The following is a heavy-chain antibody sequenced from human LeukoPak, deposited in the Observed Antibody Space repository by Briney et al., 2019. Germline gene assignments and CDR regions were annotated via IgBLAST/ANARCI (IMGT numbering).Heavy chain of an antibody. Sequence: PSQTLSLTCTVSGGSISSGSYYWSWIRQPAGKGLEWIGRIYTSGSTNYNPSLKSRVTISVDTSKNQFSLKLSSVTAADTAVYYCARDPRGDSGSFNWGQGTLVTVSS. CDR3: ARDPRGDSGSFN. V-gene: IGHV4-61*02. CDR2: IYTSGST. CDR1: GGSISSGSYY. J-gene: IGHJ4*02. D-gene: IGHD1-26*01.